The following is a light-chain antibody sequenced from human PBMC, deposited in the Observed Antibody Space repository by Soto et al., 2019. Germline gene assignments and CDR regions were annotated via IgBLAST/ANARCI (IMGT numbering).Light chain of an antibody. CDR2: GNS. J-gene: IGLJ3*02. CDR3: QSYDGSLSGFWV. CDR1: SSNIGAGYD. Sequence: QSVLTQPPSVSGAPGQRVTISCTGSSSNIGAGYDVHWYQQLPGTAPKLLIYGNSNRPSGVPDRFSGSKSGTSASLAITGLQAEDEADYHCQSYDGSLSGFWVFGGGTKVTVL. V-gene: IGLV1-40*01.